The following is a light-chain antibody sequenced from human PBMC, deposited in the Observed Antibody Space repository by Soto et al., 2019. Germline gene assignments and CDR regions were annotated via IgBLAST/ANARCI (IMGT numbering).Light chain of an antibody. V-gene: IGKV1-5*01. CDR2: DAS. J-gene: IGKJ1*01. CDR3: QQYSSYWT. CDR1: QSISSW. Sequence: DIPRTQSPSTLSASVGDRVTITCRASQSISSWLAWYQPKPGKAPNFLIYDASNLESGVPSRFSGSGSGTEFTLTISSLKPDDFATDYCQQYSSYWTFGQWTKVDIK.